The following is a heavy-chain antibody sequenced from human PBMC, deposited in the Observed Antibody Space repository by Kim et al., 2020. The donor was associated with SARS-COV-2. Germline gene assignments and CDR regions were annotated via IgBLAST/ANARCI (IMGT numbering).Heavy chain of an antibody. CDR1: GFTFSSYS. CDR2: ISSSSSYI. CDR3: ARDSRSGWYYYYGMEV. J-gene: IGHJ6*02. Sequence: GGSLRLSCAASGFTFSSYSMNWVRQAPGKGLEWVSSISSSSSYIYYADSVKGRFTISRDNAKNSLYLQMNSLRAEDTAVYYCARDSRSGWYYYYGMEVWGQGTTVTVSS. V-gene: IGHV3-21*01. D-gene: IGHD6-19*01.